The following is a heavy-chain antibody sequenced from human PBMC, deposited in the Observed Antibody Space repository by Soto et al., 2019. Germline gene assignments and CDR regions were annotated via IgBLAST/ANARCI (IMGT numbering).Heavy chain of an antibody. D-gene: IGHD3-22*01. J-gene: IGHJ6*02. CDR1: GGSISSGGYS. CDR2: IYHSGST. Sequence: SETLSLTCAVSGGSISSGGYSWSWIRQPPGKGLEWIGYIYHSGSTYYNPSLKSRVTISVDRSKNQFSLKLSSVTAADTAVYYCARSPDSSGYYPRWYYYGMDVWGQGSTVTVSS. CDR3: ARSPDSSGYYPRWYYYGMDV. V-gene: IGHV4-30-2*01.